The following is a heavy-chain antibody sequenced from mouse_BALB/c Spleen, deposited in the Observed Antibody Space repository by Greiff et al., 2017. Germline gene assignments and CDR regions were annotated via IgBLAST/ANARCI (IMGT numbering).Heavy chain of an antibody. CDR1: GYTFSSYW. CDR2: ILPGSGST. D-gene: IGHD2-3*01. CDR3: ARKGWYAMDY. J-gene: IGHJ4*01. Sequence: QVQLQQSGAELMKPGASVKISCKATGYTFSSYWIEWVKQRPGHGLEWIGEILPGSGSTNYNEKFKGKATFTADTSSNTAYTQLSSLTSEDSAVYYCARKGWYAMDYWGQGTSVTVSS. V-gene: IGHV1-9*01.